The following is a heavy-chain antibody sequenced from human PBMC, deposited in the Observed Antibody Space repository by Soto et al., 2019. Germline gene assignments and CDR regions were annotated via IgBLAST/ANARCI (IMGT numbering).Heavy chain of an antibody. CDR1: GYTLTSYY. CDR3: ARGLRGIVVVVADLFNWFDP. D-gene: IGHD2-15*01. J-gene: IGHJ5*02. Sequence: ASVKVSCKASGYTLTSYYMHGVRQAPGQGLEWMGIINPSGGSTSYAQKFQGRVTMTRDTSTSTVYMELSSLRSEDTAVYYCARGLRGIVVVVADLFNWFDPWGQGTLVTVSS. CDR2: INPSGGST. V-gene: IGHV1-46*01.